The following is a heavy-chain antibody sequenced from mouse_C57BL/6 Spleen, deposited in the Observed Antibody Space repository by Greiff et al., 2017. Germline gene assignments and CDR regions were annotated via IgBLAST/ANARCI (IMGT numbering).Heavy chain of an antibody. CDR1: GFTFSSYA. D-gene: IGHD1-1*01. V-gene: IGHV5-4*01. CDR3: ARDRGTTVVAFDY. Sequence: EVQGVESGGGLVKPGGSLKLSCAASGFTFSSYAMSWVRQTPEKRLEWVATISDGGSYTYYPDNVKGRFTISRDNAKNNLYRQMSHLKSENTAMYYCARDRGTTVVAFDYWGQGTTLTVAS. J-gene: IGHJ2*01. CDR2: ISDGGSYT.